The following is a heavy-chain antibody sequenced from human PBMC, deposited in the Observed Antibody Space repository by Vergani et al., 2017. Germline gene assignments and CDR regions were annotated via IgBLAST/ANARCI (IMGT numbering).Heavy chain of an antibody. J-gene: IGHJ4*02. CDR3: AKEGPYHQDSTSYSPPDN. D-gene: IGHD3-22*01. V-gene: IGHV3-30*18. CDR2: ISYYGSKI. Sequence: QVQLVESGGGEFQPGRSLRLSCSASGFPFSGYRLHWFRQAPGKGLEWLAIISYYGSKIYYTDSLKGRFTISRDNSKNTLYLQMNSLRPADTAIYYCAKEGPYHQDSTSYSPPDNWGQGTLVTVSS. CDR1: GFPFSGYR.